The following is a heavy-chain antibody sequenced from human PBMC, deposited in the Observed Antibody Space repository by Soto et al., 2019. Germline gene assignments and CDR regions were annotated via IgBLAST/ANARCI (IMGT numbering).Heavy chain of an antibody. Sequence: PSETLSLTCAVSGYSISSGYYWGWIRHPPGKGLEWIGSISHSGSTYYNPSLKSRVTISVDTSKNQFSLKLSSVTAADTAVYYCARDRGQWLAHPFAISGQGTIVTVSS. D-gene: IGHD6-19*01. CDR3: ARDRGQWLAHPFAI. V-gene: IGHV4-38-2*02. J-gene: IGHJ3*02. CDR1: GYSISSGYY. CDR2: ISHSGST.